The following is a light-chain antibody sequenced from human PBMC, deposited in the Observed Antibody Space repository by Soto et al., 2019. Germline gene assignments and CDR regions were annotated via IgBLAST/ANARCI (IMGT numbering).Light chain of an antibody. J-gene: IGLJ1*01. Sequence: QSALTQPASVSGSPGQSITISCTGTSSDVGSYNLVSLYQQHSGKASILMIYEVSKRPSGVSNCFSGSKSGNTASLTISGLQAEDEADYYCCSYAGSSTPLIFGTGTKVTVL. CDR1: SSDVGSYNL. CDR2: EVS. CDR3: CSYAGSSTPLI. V-gene: IGLV2-23*02.